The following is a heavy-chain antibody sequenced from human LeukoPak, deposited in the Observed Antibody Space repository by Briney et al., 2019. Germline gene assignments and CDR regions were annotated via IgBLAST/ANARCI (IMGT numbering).Heavy chain of an antibody. CDR2: ISYDGSNK. CDR3: ARDPYYDSSGYLDY. V-gene: IGHV3-30-3*01. J-gene: IGHJ4*02. Sequence: GRSLRLSCAASGFTFSSYAMHWARQAPGKGLEWVAVISYDGSNKYYADSVKGRFTISRDNSKNTLCLQMNSLRAEDTAVYYCARDPYYDSSGYLDYWGQGTLVTVSS. D-gene: IGHD3-22*01. CDR1: GFTFSSYA.